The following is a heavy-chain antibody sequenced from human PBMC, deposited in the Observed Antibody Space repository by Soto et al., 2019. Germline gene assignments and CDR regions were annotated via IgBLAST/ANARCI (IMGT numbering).Heavy chain of an antibody. V-gene: IGHV3-15*01. CDR3: TTPAIPVDGTQPFNF. D-gene: IGHD6-19*01. CDR2: IKPDTDGGAI. CDR1: GFTFSSAP. Sequence: GGSLRLSCAASGFTFSSAPMSWVRQAPGKGLEWVGRIKPDTDGGAIDYPAPVKRRFTISRDDSKNTVYLQMNSLKIEDTALYYCTTPAIPVDGTQPFNFWGQGAMVTVSS. J-gene: IGHJ4*02.